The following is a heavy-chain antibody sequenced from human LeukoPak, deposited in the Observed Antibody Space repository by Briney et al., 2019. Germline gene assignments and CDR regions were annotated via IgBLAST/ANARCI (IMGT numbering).Heavy chain of an antibody. CDR2: IYSTTGTT. D-gene: IGHD6-13*01. CDR1: GASPY. Sequence: PSETLSLTCTVSGASPYWTWIRQPPGKGLEWIGYIYSTTGTTNSNPSLKSRVTMSLDTSKNQFSLKLSSVTAADTAMYYCARDRRPMGQHLYYFDYWGQGTLVTVSS. J-gene: IGHJ4*02. V-gene: IGHV4-59*11. CDR3: ARDRRPMGQHLYYFDY.